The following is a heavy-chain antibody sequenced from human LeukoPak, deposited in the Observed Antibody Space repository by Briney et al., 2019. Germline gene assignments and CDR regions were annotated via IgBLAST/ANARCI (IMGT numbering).Heavy chain of an antibody. CDR2: INQSGST. CDR3: ARVRGAYILEHNYFGY. D-gene: IGHD3-10*01. V-gene: IGHV4-39*07. J-gene: IGHJ4*02. Sequence: PSETLSLTCTVSGGSISSNSYYWSWIRQTPGKGLEWIGEINQSGSTNYNPSLKSRVTISGDTSKNQFSLKLSSVTAADTAVYYCARVRGAYILEHNYFGYWGQGTLVTVSS. CDR1: GGSISSNSYY.